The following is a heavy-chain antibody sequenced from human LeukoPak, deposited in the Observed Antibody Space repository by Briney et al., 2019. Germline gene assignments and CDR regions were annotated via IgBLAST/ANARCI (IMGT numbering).Heavy chain of an antibody. CDR2: IGTAGDT. CDR1: GFTFSSYD. J-gene: IGHJ2*01. D-gene: IGHD4-17*01. Sequence: GGSLRLSCAASGFTFSSYDMQWVRQPTGKDLEWVSGIGTAGDTYHLGSVKGRFTISRENAKNSLYLQMNSLRAGDTAVYYCARGGDRRAGWFALWGRGNLVSVSS. V-gene: IGHV3-13*01. CDR3: ARGGDRRAGWFAL.